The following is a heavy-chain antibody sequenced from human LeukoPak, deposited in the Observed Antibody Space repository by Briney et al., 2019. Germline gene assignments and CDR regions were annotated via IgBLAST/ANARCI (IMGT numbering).Heavy chain of an antibody. J-gene: IGHJ4*02. CDR2: IYYSGST. D-gene: IGHD6-13*01. Sequence: PSETLSLTCTVSGGSISSSSYYWGWIRQPPGKGLEWIGSIYYSGSTYYNPSLKSRVTISVDTSKNQFSLKLSSVTAADTAVYYCARRVWYSSSWYDYWGQGTLVTVSS. CDR1: GGSISSSSYY. V-gene: IGHV4-39*01. CDR3: ARRVWYSSSWYDY.